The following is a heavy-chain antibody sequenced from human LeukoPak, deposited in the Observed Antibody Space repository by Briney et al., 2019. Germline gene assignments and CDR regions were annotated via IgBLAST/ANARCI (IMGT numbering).Heavy chain of an antibody. CDR1: GFTFTDSA. Sequence: AGSLRLSCAASGFTFTDSAMDWVRQAPGKGLEWVGHIRGKTNSYATAYAVSVRGRFTISRDDSKNTAYLQMNSLKAEDTAVYYCTGGRGWYSPDYWGQGTLVTVSS. CDR2: IRGKTNSYAT. J-gene: IGHJ4*02. V-gene: IGHV3-73*01. CDR3: TGGRGWYSPDY. D-gene: IGHD6-19*01.